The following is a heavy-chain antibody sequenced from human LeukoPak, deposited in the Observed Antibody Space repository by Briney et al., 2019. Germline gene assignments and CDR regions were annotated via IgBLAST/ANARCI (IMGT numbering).Heavy chain of an antibody. Sequence: SETLSLTCAVYGGSFSGYYWSWIRQPPGKGLEWIGEINHSGSTNYNPSLKSRVTISVDTSKNQFSLKLSSVTAADTAVYYCARGRMMLRGCFDYWGQGTLVTVSS. CDR3: ARGRMMLRGCFDY. CDR2: INHSGST. CDR1: GGSFSGYY. D-gene: IGHD4/OR15-4a*01. V-gene: IGHV4-34*01. J-gene: IGHJ4*02.